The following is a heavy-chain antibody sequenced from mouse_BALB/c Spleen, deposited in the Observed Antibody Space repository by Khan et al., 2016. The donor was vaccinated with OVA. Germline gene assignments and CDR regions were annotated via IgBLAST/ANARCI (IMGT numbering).Heavy chain of an antibody. V-gene: IGHV5-4*02. D-gene: IGHD1-1*02. CDR3: ARGFYGGPFIY. J-gene: IGHJ3*01. CDR2: ISDGGSYT. Sequence: EVELVESGGGLVKPGGSLKLSCAASGFTFSDYYMYWVRQTPEKRLEWVATISDGGSYTYYPDSVKGRFTISRDDGKNNLYLQVSGLKSEDSAMYYCARGFYGGPFIYWGQGTLVTVSA. CDR1: GFTFSDYY.